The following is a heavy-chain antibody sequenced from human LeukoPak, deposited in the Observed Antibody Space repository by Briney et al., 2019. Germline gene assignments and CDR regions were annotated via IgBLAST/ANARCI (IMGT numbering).Heavy chain of an antibody. CDR1: GGSIRNYF. V-gene: IGHV4-4*07. Sequence: SETLSLTCTVSGGSIRNYFWGWIRQPAGKGPEWIGRIHDNGDSNHNPSLKSRVTMSLDTSRNQVSLELASVTAADTAIYYCARAPSGCGGTCPSDHWGPGTQATVSS. CDR2: IHDNGDS. D-gene: IGHD2-15*01. J-gene: IGHJ4*02. CDR3: ARAPSGCGGTCPSDH.